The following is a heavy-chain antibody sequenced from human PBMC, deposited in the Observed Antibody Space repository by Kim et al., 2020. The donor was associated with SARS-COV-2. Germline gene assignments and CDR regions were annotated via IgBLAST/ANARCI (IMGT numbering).Heavy chain of an antibody. CDR2: IYYSGST. J-gene: IGHJ3*02. CDR1: GGSISSYY. D-gene: IGHD3-22*01. V-gene: IGHV4-59*01. CDR3: ARDRNVLYYYDTSHRPFGPPKDAFDI. Sequence: SETLSLTCTVSGGSISSYYWSWIRQPPGKGLEWIGYIYYSGSTNYNPSLKSRVTISVDTSKNQFSLKLSSVTAADTAVYYCARDRNVLYYYDTSHRPFGPPKDAFDIWGQGTMVTVSS.